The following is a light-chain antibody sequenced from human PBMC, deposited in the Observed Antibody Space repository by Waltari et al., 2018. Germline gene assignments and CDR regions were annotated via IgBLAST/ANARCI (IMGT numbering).Light chain of an antibody. CDR1: TYISTY. V-gene: IGKV3-11*01. CDR3: QQRTTWPPALT. CDR2: DAS. Sequence: EIVLTQSPVTLSLSPGERATPSCRARTYISTYLTWYQPKPGQAPRLLIYDASNRATGLPARFSGSGSGTYFTLTISSLEPEDFAVYYCQQRTTWPPALTFGGGTKVEI. J-gene: IGKJ4*01.